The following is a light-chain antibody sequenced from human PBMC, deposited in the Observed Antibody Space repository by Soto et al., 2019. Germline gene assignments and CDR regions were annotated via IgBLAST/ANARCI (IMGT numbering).Light chain of an antibody. CDR1: QDISNY. Sequence: DIQMTQSPSSLSASVGDRVTITCQASQDISNYLNWYQQKPGKAPKLLIYDASNLETGVPSRFSGSESGTDFTFTISSLQPEDIATYYCQQYDNLPRLTFGGGTKGEIK. CDR3: QQYDNLPRLT. J-gene: IGKJ4*01. CDR2: DAS. V-gene: IGKV1-33*01.